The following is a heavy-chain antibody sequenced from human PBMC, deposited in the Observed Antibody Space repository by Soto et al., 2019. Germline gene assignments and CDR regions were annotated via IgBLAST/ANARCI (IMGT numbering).Heavy chain of an antibody. CDR3: ARMGVSTNHYYYYGMDV. J-gene: IGHJ6*02. V-gene: IGHV1-69*06. D-gene: IGHD1-1*01. CDR1: GGTFSSYA. Sequence: ASVKVSCKASGGTFSSYAISWVRQAPGQGLEWMGGIIPIFGTANYAQKFQGRVTITADKSTSTAYMELSSLRSEDTAVYYCARMGVSTNHYYYYGMDVWGQGTTVTVSS. CDR2: IIPIFGTA.